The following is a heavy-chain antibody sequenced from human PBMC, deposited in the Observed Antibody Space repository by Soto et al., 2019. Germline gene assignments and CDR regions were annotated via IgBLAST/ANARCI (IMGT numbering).Heavy chain of an antibody. CDR3: ARLYGLDAFDI. J-gene: IGHJ3*02. Sequence: SETLSLTCPVSGGSISNSSYYWGWIRRPPGKGLEWIGTIYYSGSTYYNPSLKSRLTISVDTSKNQFSLKLSSVTAADTAVYYCARLYGLDAFDIWGQGTMVTVSS. CDR1: GGSISNSSYY. D-gene: IGHD3-16*02. V-gene: IGHV4-39*01. CDR2: IYYSGST.